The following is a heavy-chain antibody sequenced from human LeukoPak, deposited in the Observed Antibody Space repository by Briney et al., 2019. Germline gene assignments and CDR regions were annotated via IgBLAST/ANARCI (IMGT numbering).Heavy chain of an antibody. J-gene: IGHJ4*02. V-gene: IGHV4-4*07. D-gene: IGHD2-15*01. CDR1: GGSISSYY. Sequence: PSETLSLTCTVSGGSISSYYWSWIRQPAGKGLERIGRIYTSGSTNYNPSLKSRVTMSVDTSKNQFSLKLSSVTAADTAVYYCARVRCSGGSCPIDYWGQGTLVTVSS. CDR3: ARVRCSGGSCPIDY. CDR2: IYTSGST.